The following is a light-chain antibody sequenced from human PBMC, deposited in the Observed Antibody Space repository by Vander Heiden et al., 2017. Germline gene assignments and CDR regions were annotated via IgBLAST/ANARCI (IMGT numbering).Light chain of an antibody. CDR3: QQSYNPPYT. V-gene: IGKV1-39*01. Sequence: DIQMSQSPSSLSASVGDRVTITCRASQSISSYLNWYQQKPGKAPKLLIYAASRLQSGVTSRLSGSGSGTDFTLTITSLQPEDFASYCCQQSYNPPYTFGQGTKLEIK. J-gene: IGKJ2*01. CDR2: AAS. CDR1: QSISSY.